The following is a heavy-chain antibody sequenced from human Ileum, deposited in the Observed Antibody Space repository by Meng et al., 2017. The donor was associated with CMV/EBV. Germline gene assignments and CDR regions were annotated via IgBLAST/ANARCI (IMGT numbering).Heavy chain of an antibody. Sequence: GESLKISCAVSGFTFSTYSMNWVRQAPGKGLEWVSYISSSSSTIYYADSVKGRFTISRDNAKSSLYLQMNSVRAEDTAVYYCARILEGYDYWGLGTLVTVSS. CDR1: GFTFSTYS. V-gene: IGHV3-48*04. J-gene: IGHJ4*02. D-gene: IGHD3-3*01. CDR3: ARILEGYDY. CDR2: ISSSSSTI.